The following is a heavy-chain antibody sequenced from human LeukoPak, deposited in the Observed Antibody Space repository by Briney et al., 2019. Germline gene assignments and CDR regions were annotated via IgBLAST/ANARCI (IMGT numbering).Heavy chain of an antibody. CDR2: IYPGDSDT. CDR3: MRHGDYVPGDY. CDR1: GYSFSNYW. J-gene: IGHJ4*02. V-gene: IGHV5-51*01. D-gene: IGHD4-17*01. Sequence: GESLQISCRGSGYSFSNYWIGWVRQMPGKGLEWMGIIYPGDSDTRYSPSFQGQVTISADKSINTAYLQWSSLKASDTAMYYCMRHGDYVPGDYWGRGTLVTVSS.